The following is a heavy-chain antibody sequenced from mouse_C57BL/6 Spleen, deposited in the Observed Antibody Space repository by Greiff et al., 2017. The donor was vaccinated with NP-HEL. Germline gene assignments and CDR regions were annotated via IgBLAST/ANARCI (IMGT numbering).Heavy chain of an antibody. CDR2: IRLKSDNYAT. Sequence: EVKLVESGGGLVQPGGSMKLSCVASGFTFSNYWMNWVRQSPEKGLEWVAQIRLKSDNYATHYAESVKGRFTISRDDSKSSVYLQMNNLRAEDTGIYYCTTIYYGNYDYAMDYWGQGTSVTVSS. CDR1: GFTFSNYW. J-gene: IGHJ4*01. D-gene: IGHD2-1*01. V-gene: IGHV6-3*01. CDR3: TTIYYGNYDYAMDY.